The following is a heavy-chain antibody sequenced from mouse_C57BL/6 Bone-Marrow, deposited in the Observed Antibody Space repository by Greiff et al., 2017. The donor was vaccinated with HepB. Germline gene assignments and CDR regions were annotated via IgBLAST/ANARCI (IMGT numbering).Heavy chain of an antibody. CDR1: GFTFSSYA. CDR3: ARDVGVYYYGSIYFDY. Sequence: EVKLMESGGGLVKPGGSLKLSCAASGFTFSSYAMSWVRQTPGKRLEWVATISDGGSYTYYPDNVKGRFTISRDNAKNNLYLQMSHLKSEDTAMYYCARDVGVYYYGSIYFDYWGQGTTLTVSS. J-gene: IGHJ2*01. V-gene: IGHV5-4*01. D-gene: IGHD1-1*01. CDR2: ISDGGSYT.